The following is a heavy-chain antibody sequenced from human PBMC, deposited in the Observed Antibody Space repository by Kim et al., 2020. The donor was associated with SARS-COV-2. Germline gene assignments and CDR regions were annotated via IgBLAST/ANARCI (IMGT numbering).Heavy chain of an antibody. V-gene: IGHV3-48*03. J-gene: IGHJ4*02. Sequence: YYADSVKGRFTISRDNAKNSLYLQMNSLRAEDTAVYYCARDPPRDGSSDYWGQGTLVTVSS. CDR3: ARDPPRDGSSDY.